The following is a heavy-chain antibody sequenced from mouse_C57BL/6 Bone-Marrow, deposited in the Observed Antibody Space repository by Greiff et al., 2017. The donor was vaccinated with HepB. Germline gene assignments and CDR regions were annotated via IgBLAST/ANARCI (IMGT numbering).Heavy chain of an antibody. J-gene: IGHJ4*01. CDR1: GYTFTDYY. Sequence: QVQLQQPGPELVKPGASVKISCKASGYTFTDYYIHWVKQRPGQGLEWIGRIYPGSGNTKYNEKFKGKATLTVDKPSSTAYMQLSSLTSEDSAVYFCARCSTTGVMDDWGQGTSVTVSS. CDR3: ARCSTTGVMDD. V-gene: IGHV1-84*01. D-gene: IGHD1-1*01. CDR2: IYPGSGNT.